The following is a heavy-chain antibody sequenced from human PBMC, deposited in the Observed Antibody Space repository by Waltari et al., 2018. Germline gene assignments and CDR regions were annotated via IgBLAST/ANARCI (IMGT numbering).Heavy chain of an antibody. J-gene: IGHJ4*02. CDR2: IYYSGST. CDR3: ARMDYGDYVAFDY. CDR1: GGSIRSSSYY. Sequence: QLQLQESGPGLVKPSETLSLTCTVSGGSIRSSSYYLGWIRQPPGKGLEWIGSIYYSGSTYYNPSLKSRVTISVDTSKNQFSLKLSSVTAADTAVYYCARMDYGDYVAFDYWGQGTLVTVSS. V-gene: IGHV4-39*07. D-gene: IGHD4-17*01.